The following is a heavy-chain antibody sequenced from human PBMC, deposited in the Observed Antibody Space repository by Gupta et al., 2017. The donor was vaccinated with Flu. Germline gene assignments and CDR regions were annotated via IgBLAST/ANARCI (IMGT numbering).Heavy chain of an antibody. CDR2: MSGSGRAT. CDR1: DFTFSNFA. CDR3: ARGQGVYWYFDL. D-gene: IGHD3-10*01. J-gene: IGHJ2*01. Sequence: EVQLLESGGGLVQPGGSLRLSCAPSDFTFSNFAMSWVRQAPGKGLGWVSAMSGSGRATFYADSVKGRFTISRDKSQNALYLQMNSLRAEDTAVYYCARGQGVYWYFDLWGRGTLVTVSS. V-gene: IGHV3-23*01.